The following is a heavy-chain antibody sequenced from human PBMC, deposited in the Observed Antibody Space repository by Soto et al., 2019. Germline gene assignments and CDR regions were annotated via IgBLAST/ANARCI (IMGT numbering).Heavy chain of an antibody. CDR2: IIPISGTA. V-gene: IGHV1-69*01. J-gene: IGHJ6*02. CDR3: ARSQVTSTSLYSDYYDCYGRDA. Sequence: QVQLVQSGAEVKKPGSSVKVSCKASGGTFSSYAISWVRQAPGQGLEWMGGIIPISGTANYAQKFQGRVTITADESTSTAYMGLSSLRAEDTAVYYCARSQVTSTSLYSDYYDCYGRDARAQGTTVTVSS. D-gene: IGHD2-2*01. CDR1: GGTFSSYA.